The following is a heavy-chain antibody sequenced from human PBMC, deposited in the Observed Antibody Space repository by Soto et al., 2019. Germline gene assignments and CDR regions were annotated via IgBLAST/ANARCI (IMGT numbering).Heavy chain of an antibody. D-gene: IGHD4-17*01. CDR2: ISAYNGDT. CDR3: ARDPPFSGILRGTPLMDV. V-gene: IGHV1-18*04. CDR1: GYSSTTHG. J-gene: IGHJ6*02. Sequence: GASVKVSCKASGYSSTTHGISWVRRAPGHGLEWMGWISAYNGDTHYVQRFQGRLTMTTDTSTSTAYMELRSLTSDDTAVYYCARDPPFSGILRGTPLMDVWGQGTTVTGSS.